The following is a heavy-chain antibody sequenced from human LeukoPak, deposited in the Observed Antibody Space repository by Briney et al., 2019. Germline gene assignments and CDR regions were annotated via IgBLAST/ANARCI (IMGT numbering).Heavy chain of an antibody. CDR3: ASHPLLVGVTTHAVFDI. V-gene: IGHV4-4*02. CDR1: GGSISSSNW. Sequence: SGTLSLTCAVSGGSISSSNWWSWVRPPPGKGLEWIGEIYHSGSTNYNPSLKSRGTISVDTSKNQLSLKLSSVTAADTAVYFCASHPLLVGVTTHAVFDIWGQGTMVTVSS. D-gene: IGHD1-26*01. CDR2: IYHSGST. J-gene: IGHJ3*02.